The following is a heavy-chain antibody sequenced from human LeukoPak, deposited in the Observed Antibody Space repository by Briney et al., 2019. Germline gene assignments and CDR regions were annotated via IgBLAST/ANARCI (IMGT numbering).Heavy chain of an antibody. J-gene: IGHJ2*01. CDR1: EFMFNKYY. V-gene: IGHV3-7*01. Sequence: GGSLRLSCAVFEFMFNKYYMGWVRRAPGKGLEWVASINPDGSANYYMDSVKGRFTISRDNAENSLYLQMSSLSVEDTAMYYCVRQFPQAAAGAAWYFDLWGRGTLVTVSS. CDR2: INPDGSAN. CDR3: VRQFPQAAAGAAWYFDL. D-gene: IGHD6-13*01.